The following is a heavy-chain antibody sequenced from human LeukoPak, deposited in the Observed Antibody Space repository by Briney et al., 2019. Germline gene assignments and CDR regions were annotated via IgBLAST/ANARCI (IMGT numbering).Heavy chain of an antibody. CDR1: GFTFSSYS. D-gene: IGHD6-6*01. CDR2: ISSSSSTI. CDR3: ARRPPYSSSIAFDI. V-gene: IGHV3-48*01. Sequence: GGSLRLSCAASGFTFSSYSMNWVRQAPGKGLEWVSYISSSSSTIYYADSVKGRFTISRDNAKNSLYLQMNSLRAEDTAVYYCARRPPYSSSIAFDIWGQGTMVTVSS. J-gene: IGHJ3*02.